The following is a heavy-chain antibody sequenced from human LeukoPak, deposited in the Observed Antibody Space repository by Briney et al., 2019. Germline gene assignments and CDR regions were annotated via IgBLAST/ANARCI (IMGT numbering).Heavy chain of an antibody. CDR3: AKFGVVIMGVTWFDP. D-gene: IGHD3-3*01. Sequence: GGSLRLSCAASGFTFSSYGMHWVRQAPGKGLEWVAFIRYDGSNKYYADSVKGRFTISRDNSKNTLYLQMNSLRAEDTAVYYCAKFGVVIMGVTWFDPWGQGTLVSVSS. CDR2: IRYDGSNK. CDR1: GFTFSSYG. J-gene: IGHJ5*02. V-gene: IGHV3-30*02.